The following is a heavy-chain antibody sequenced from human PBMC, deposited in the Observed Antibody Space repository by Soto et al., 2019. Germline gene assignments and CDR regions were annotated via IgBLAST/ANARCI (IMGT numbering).Heavy chain of an antibody. Sequence: GGSLRLSCEGSGFNFRNFNMIWVRQAPGKGLEWVSSVSVSSSYIYYADSVKGRFTVSRDNANNLVFLQMNGLRPEDTAMYYCARDLRGHCGRWGKGKMVIVS. J-gene: IGHJ3*01. CDR1: GFNFRNFN. CDR2: VSVSSSYI. V-gene: IGHV3-21*06. CDR3: ARDLRGHCGR. D-gene: IGHD2-21*02.